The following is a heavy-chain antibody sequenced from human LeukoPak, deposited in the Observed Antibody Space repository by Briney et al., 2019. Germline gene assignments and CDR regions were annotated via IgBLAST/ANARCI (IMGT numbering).Heavy chain of an antibody. CDR1: GGSISSGSYY. CDR3: AGVGYYDILTGYYNVPFDY. J-gene: IGHJ4*02. Sequence: SETLSLTCTVSGGSISSGSYYWSWIRQPAGKGLEWIGRIYTSGSTNYNPSLKSRVTISVDTSKNQFSLKLSSVTAADTAVYYCAGVGYYDILTGYYNVPFDYWGQGTLVTVSS. D-gene: IGHD3-9*01. CDR2: IYTSGST. V-gene: IGHV4-61*02.